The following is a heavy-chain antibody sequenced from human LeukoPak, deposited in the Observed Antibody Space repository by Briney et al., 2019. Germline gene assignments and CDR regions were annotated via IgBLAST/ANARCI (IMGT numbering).Heavy chain of an antibody. CDR3: ARDTGDLRVYYYYYMDV. D-gene: IGHD3-16*01. Sequence: SQTLSLTCTVSGVSISSGDYFWTWIRQHPGKGLEWIGFIYYSGSTYYNPSLKSRVTISVDTSKKEFSLKLSSVTAADTAVYYCARDTGDLRVYYYYYMDVWGKGTTVTVSS. J-gene: IGHJ6*03. CDR1: GVSISSGDYF. CDR2: IYYSGST. V-gene: IGHV4-31*03.